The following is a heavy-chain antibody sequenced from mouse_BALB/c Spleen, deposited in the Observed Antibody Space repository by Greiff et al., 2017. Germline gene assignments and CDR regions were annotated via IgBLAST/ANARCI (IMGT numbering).Heavy chain of an antibody. CDR3: ARDYGSGFAY. CDR1: GYTFTSYV. D-gene: IGHD1-1*01. J-gene: IGHJ3*01. V-gene: IGHV1-14*01. CDR2: INPYNDGT. Sequence: EVQLQQSGAELVRPGVSVKISCKGSGYTFTSYVMHWVKQKPGQGLEWIGYINPYNDGTKYNEKFKGKATLTSDKSSSTAYMELSSLTSEDSAVYYCARDYGSGFAYWGQGTLVTVSA.